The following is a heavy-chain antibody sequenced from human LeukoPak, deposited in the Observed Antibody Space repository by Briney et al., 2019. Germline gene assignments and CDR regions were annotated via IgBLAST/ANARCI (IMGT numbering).Heavy chain of an antibody. CDR1: GFTFSSYS. J-gene: IGHJ1*01. D-gene: IGHD6-13*01. CDR3: ARVGSSWTFQH. Sequence: GGSLRLSCAASGFTFSSYSMNWVRQAPGKGLEWVSSISSSSSYIYYADSVKGRFTISRDNAKNSLYLQMNSLRAEDTAVYYCARVGSSWTFQHWGQGTLVTVSS. V-gene: IGHV3-21*01. CDR2: ISSSSSYI.